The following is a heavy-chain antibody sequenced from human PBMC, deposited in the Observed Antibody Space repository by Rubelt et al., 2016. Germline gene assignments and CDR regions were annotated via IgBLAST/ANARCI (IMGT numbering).Heavy chain of an antibody. V-gene: IGHV1-18*01. Sequence: QVQLVQSGAEVKKPGASVKVSCKASGYTFTSYVINWVRQAPGQGLEWMGWISGYNGNTDYAQKLQCRVTMTTDTSTSTVYMELRSLISDDTAVYYCARTRAYDAFEIWGQGTMVTVSS. CDR1: GYTFTSYV. J-gene: IGHJ3*02. CDR3: ARTRAYDAFEI. D-gene: IGHD2-21*01. CDR2: ISGYNGNT.